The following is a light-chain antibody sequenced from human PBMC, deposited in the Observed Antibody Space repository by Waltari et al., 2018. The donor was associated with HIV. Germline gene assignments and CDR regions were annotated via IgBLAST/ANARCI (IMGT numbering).Light chain of an antibody. CDR3: HQYYSTRST. Sequence: DIVMTQSPDSLAVSLGERASINCTSSQSVLYSSSNNNYLAWYQQKPGQPPNLLSYWASPREAGFAVRSSGSGSVTDSTLTISSLQAEHVAVYYCHQYYSTRSTCGQGTKLEIK. J-gene: IGKJ2*01. V-gene: IGKV4-1*01. CDR1: QSVLYSSSNNNY. CDR2: WAS.